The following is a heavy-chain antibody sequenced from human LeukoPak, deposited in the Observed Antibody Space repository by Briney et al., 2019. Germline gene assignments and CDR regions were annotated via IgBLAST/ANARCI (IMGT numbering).Heavy chain of an antibody. V-gene: IGHV1-69*01. CDR2: ITPIFGTA. CDR3: ARGMVVVVVAATHYYMDV. J-gene: IGHJ6*03. Sequence: GSSVKVSCKASGGTFSSYAISWVRQAPGQGLEWMGGITPIFGTANYAQKFQGRVTITADESTSTAYMELSSLRSEDTAVYYCARGMVVVVVAATHYYMDVWGKGTTVTVSS. D-gene: IGHD2-15*01. CDR1: GGTFSSYA.